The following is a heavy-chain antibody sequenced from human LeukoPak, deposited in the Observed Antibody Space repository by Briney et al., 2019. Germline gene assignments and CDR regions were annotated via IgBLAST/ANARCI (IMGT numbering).Heavy chain of an antibody. J-gene: IGHJ4*02. CDR3: ARWGTMVRGVHRAHFDY. CDR1: GCSIRRGDYY. D-gene: IGHD3-10*01. CDR2: IFYSGST. Sequence: PSQTLSLTCTVSGCSIRRGDYYWRWIRQPPGKGPEWIGEIFYSGSTYYNPSLKSRVTISVDTSKNQFSLKLSSVTAADTAVYYCARWGTMVRGVHRAHFDYWGQGTLVTVSS. V-gene: IGHV4-30-4*01.